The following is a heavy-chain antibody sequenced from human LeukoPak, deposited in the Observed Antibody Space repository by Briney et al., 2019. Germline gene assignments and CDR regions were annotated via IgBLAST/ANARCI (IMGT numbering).Heavy chain of an antibody. CDR2: ISGSGGST. CDR1: GFTFSSYA. CDR3: ANRYYDSSGYYHLWFDP. D-gene: IGHD3-22*01. V-gene: IGHV3-23*01. Sequence: GGSLRLSCAAFGFTFSSYAMSWVRQAPGKGLEWVSAISGSGGSTYYADSVKGRFTISRDNSKNTLYLQMNSLRAEDTAVYYCANRYYDSSGYYHLWFDPWGQGTLVTVSS. J-gene: IGHJ5*02.